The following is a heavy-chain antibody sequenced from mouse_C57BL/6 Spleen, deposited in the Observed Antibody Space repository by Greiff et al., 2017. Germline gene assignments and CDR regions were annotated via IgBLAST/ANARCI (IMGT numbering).Heavy chain of an antibody. CDR1: GYTFTSSW. CDR2: INPSNGGT. V-gene: IGHV1-53*01. Sequence: VQLQQSGTELVQPGASVKLSCKASGYTFTSSWMHWVKQRPGQGLEWIGNINPSNGGTHSNETFQSKATLTVDKSASTAYMQLSSLTSEDSEVYYCARKGVDYYGSSYYAMDYWGQGTSVTVSA. CDR3: ARKGVDYYGSSYYAMDY. D-gene: IGHD1-1*01. J-gene: IGHJ4*01.